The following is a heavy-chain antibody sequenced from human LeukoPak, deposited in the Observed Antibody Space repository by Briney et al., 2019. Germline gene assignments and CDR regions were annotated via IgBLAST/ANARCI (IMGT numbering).Heavy chain of an antibody. J-gene: IGHJ2*01. CDR2: ISGSDSTV. CDR3: ARRFDL. CDR1: GFTLSSYQ. V-gene: IGHV3-48*03. Sequence: PGGSLRLSCVASGFTLSSYQMNWVRQAPGKGLEWVSSISGSDSTVYYADSVRGRFTISRDSAKNSMYLQMSSLRAEDTALYYCARRFDLWSRGTLVTVSS.